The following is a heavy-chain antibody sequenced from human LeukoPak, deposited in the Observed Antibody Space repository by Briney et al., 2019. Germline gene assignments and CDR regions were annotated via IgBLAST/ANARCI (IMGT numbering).Heavy chain of an antibody. CDR2: INLRGST. D-gene: IGHD6-13*01. V-gene: IGHV4-34*01. CDR3: ARGRRYMSARWYRSVYYSMDV. Sequence: SGTLSLTFAVYGGSFSGYYWSWIRQPPGKGLEWSGEINLRGSTTYNPSLKGRVTISLDDSKNQSSLYMNSVTAADTAVYFCARGRRYMSARWYRSVYYSMDVWGKGTTVTVSS. CDR1: GGSFSGYY. J-gene: IGHJ6*04.